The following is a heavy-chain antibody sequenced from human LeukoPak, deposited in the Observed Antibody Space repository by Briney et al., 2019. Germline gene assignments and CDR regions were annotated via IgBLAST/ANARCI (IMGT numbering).Heavy chain of an antibody. CDR3: ARNIKSGYCSGGSCPQLFDY. Sequence: PGGSLRLSCAASGFTFSSYWMSWVRQAPGKGLEWVANIKQDGSEKYYVDSVKGRFTISRDNAKSSLYLQMNSLRAEDTAVYYCARNIKSGYCSGGSCPQLFDYWGQGTLVTVSS. CDR1: GFTFSSYW. V-gene: IGHV3-7*03. D-gene: IGHD2-15*01. CDR2: IKQDGSEK. J-gene: IGHJ4*02.